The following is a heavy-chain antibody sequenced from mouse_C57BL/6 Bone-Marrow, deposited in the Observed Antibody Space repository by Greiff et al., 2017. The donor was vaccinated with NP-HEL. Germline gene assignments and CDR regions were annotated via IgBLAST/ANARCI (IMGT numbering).Heavy chain of an antibody. CDR2: IRNKAKGNTK. D-gene: IGHD2-3*01. CDR3: AGYWDGYPHSWYFDV. CDR1: GFTFTDYY. J-gene: IGHJ1*03. V-gene: IGHV7-3*01. Sequence: EVQLVESGGGLVQPGGSLSLSCAASGFTFTDYYMSWVRQPPGKALEWLGFIRNKAKGNTKEYRAYVKGRFTISRDNSQSIIYLQMNALRAEDSSTYYCAGYWDGYPHSWYFDVWGTGTTVTVSS.